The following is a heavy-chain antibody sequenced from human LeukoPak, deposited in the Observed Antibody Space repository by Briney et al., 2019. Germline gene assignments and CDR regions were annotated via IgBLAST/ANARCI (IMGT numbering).Heavy chain of an antibody. Sequence: SETLSLTCTLSVGSINRFNWSGIPHPPGEGRERIGYIYYSGSTNYNPCLKSRVTISVDTSKNQFSVMLSSVTAADTAVYYCARVKPLCSSTSCYPRAFDIWGQGTMVSVSS. D-gene: IGHD2-2*01. CDR1: VGSINRFN. CDR3: ARVKPLCSSTSCYPRAFDI. J-gene: IGHJ3*02. CDR2: IYYSGST. V-gene: IGHV4-59*01.